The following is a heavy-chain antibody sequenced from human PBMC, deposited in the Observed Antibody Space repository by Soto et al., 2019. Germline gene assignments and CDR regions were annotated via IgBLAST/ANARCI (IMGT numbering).Heavy chain of an antibody. J-gene: IGHJ6*04. D-gene: IGHD3-10*01. Sequence: ASVKVSCKASGYTFTSYGISWVRQAPGQGLEWMGWISAYNGNTNYAQKLQGRVTMTTDTSTSTAYMELRSLRSDDTAVYFCARYWSTMVRGVMGVWGEGTTLTVSS. CDR1: GYTFTSYG. CDR2: ISAYNGNT. CDR3: ARYWSTMVRGVMGV. V-gene: IGHV1-18*04.